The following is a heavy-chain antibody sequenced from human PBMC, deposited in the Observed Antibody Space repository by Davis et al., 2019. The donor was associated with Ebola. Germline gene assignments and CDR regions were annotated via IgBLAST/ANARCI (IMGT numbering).Heavy chain of an antibody. Sequence: SVKVSCKASAGTFSSYAISWLRPAPGQGLEWMGRIIPILGLANYAQKLQGRVTMTTDTSTSTAYMELRSLRSDDTAVYYCARYYDFWSGIPTAYYFDYWGQGTLVTVSS. CDR2: IIPILGLA. J-gene: IGHJ4*02. CDR1: AGTFSSYA. CDR3: ARYYDFWSGIPTAYYFDY. D-gene: IGHD3-3*01. V-gene: IGHV1-69*10.